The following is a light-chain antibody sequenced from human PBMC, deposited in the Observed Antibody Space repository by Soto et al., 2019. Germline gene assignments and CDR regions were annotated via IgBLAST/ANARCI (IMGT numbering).Light chain of an antibody. J-gene: IGKJ1*01. V-gene: IGKV1-5*01. CDR1: QSISSW. Sequence: IQMTQSPSTLSASVGDRVTITCRASQSISSWLAWYQQKPGKAPKLLIYDASSLESGVPSRFSVSGSGTEFTLTISSLQPDDFATYYCQQKGTFGQGTKVEIK. CDR3: QQKGT. CDR2: DAS.